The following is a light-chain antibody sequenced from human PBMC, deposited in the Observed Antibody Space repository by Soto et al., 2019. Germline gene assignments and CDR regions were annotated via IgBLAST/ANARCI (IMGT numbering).Light chain of an antibody. CDR2: LGS. J-gene: IGKJ4*01. Sequence: DVVVTQSPLSLPVTPGEPASISCRSSQSLLHSNGYNYLDWYLQKPGQSPQLLIYLGSSRASGVPDRFSGSGSGTDFTLKISRVEAEDVGVYYCMEALQSPFTFGGGTKVDIK. V-gene: IGKV2-28*01. CDR3: MEALQSPFT. CDR1: QSLLHSNGYNY.